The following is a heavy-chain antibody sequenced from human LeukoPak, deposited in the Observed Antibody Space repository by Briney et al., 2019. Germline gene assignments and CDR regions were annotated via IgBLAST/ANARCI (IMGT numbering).Heavy chain of an antibody. D-gene: IGHD4-23*01. CDR3: ASPFGYGGNSEAFDI. V-gene: IGHV1-69*04. Sequence: GASVKVSCKASGGTFSSYAISWVRQAPGQGLEWMGRIIPILGIANYAQKFQGRVTITADKSTSTAYMELSSLRSEGTAVYYCASPFGYGGNSEAFDIWGQGTMVTVSS. J-gene: IGHJ3*02. CDR1: GGTFSSYA. CDR2: IIPILGIA.